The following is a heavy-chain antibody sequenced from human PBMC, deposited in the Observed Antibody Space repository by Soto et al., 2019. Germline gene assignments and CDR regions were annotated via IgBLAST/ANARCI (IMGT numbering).Heavy chain of an antibody. CDR3: ARDGCFGEMYP. CDR2: ISSSSSYK. J-gene: IGHJ5*02. D-gene: IGHD3-10*01. Sequence: EVQLVESGGGLVKPGGSLRLSCEASGFTFGSYTMNWVHQAPRKGLELVSSISSSSSYKYYADSVRGRFSISRDNAHNSLYLQMSSLRAEDTALYYWARDGCFGEMYPWGQGTLVTVSS. V-gene: IGHV3-21*01. CDR1: GFTFGSYT.